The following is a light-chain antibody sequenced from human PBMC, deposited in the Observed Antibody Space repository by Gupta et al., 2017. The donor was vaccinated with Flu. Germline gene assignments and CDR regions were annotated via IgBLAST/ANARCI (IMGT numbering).Light chain of an antibody. Sequence: DIVLTQSPGTLSLSRGERATLSCRASQSVSSSYLAWYQQKPGQAPRLLIYGASSRATGIPDRFSGSGSGTDFTLTISRLEPEDFAMYYCQQYGSSPLYSFGQGTKLEIK. CDR1: QSVSSSY. CDR2: GAS. CDR3: QQYGSSPLYS. V-gene: IGKV3-20*01. J-gene: IGKJ2*03.